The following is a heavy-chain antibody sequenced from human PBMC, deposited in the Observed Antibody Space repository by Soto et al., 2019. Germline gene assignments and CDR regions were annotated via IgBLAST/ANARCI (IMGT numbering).Heavy chain of an antibody. CDR2: ISTSGSTV. V-gene: IGHV3-48*03. Sequence: VGSLRLSCAASGFTFSTYEMNWVRQAPEKGLEWVSYISTSGSTVYYADSVKGRFTISRDNTRNSLYLQMNSLRDEDTALYYCVRYCSTTLCNGVATRTFDYWGQGTLVTVSS. J-gene: IGHJ4*02. CDR1: GFTFSTYE. CDR3: VRYCSTTLCNGVATRTFDY. D-gene: IGHD2-2*01.